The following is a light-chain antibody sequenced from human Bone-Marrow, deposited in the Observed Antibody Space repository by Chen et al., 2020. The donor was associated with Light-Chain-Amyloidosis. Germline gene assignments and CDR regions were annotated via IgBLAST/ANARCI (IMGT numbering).Light chain of an antibody. CDR1: QYISSSD. J-gene: IGKJ4*01. Sequence: EIVLTQSPATLSLCPGDTATLSCRARQYISSSDDLAWYQPKPGQAPRLLMFDTSKRATGVPDRFRGSGAGTDFTLTISSLAPEDFAVYYCQHRGKASGGGTNVEI. CDR3: QHRGKA. V-gene: IGKV3D-20*02. CDR2: DTS.